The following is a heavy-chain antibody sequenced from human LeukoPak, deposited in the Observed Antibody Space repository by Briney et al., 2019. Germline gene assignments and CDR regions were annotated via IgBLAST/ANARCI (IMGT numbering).Heavy chain of an antibody. Sequence: GGSLRLSCAASGFTFDDYAMHWVRQAPGKGLEWVSGISWNSGSIGYADSVKGRFTISRDNAKNSLYLQMNSLRAEDTAVYYCARGWELLGADLWGQGTLVTVSS. CDR3: ARGWELLGADL. D-gene: IGHD1-26*01. J-gene: IGHJ5*02. CDR2: ISWNSGSI. CDR1: GFTFDDYA. V-gene: IGHV3-9*01.